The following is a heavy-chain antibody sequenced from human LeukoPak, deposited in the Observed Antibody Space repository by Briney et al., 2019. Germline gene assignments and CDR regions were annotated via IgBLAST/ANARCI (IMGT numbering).Heavy chain of an antibody. Sequence: ASVKVSCKASGYTFTSYYMHWVRQAPGQGLEWMGIINPSGGSTSYAQKFQGRVTMTRDMSTSTVYMELSSLRSEDTAVYYCARDRGVRRDASDIWGQGTMVTVSS. J-gene: IGHJ3*02. CDR3: ARDRGVRRDASDI. D-gene: IGHD3-16*01. V-gene: IGHV1-46*01. CDR2: INPSGGST. CDR1: GYTFTSYY.